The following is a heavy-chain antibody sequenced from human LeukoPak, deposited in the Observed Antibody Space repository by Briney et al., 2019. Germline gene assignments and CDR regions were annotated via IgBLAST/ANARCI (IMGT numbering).Heavy chain of an antibody. Sequence: GRSLRLSCAASGFTFSSYGMHWVRQAPGKGLEWVAVISYDGSNKYYADSVKGRFTISRDNSKNTLYPQMNSLRAEDTAVYYCAKEGIMVRGVIDYWGQGTLVTVSS. J-gene: IGHJ4*02. CDR3: AKEGIMVRGVIDY. CDR1: GFTFSSYG. CDR2: ISYDGSNK. V-gene: IGHV3-30*18. D-gene: IGHD3-10*01.